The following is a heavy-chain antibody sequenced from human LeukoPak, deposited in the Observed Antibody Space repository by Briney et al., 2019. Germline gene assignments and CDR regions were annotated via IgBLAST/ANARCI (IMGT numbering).Heavy chain of an antibody. J-gene: IGHJ5*02. CDR1: GGSISSYY. Sequence: SETLSLTCTVSGGSISSYYWSWIRQPPGKGLEWIGYIYYSGSTNYNPSLKSRVTISVDTSKSQFSLKLSSVTAADTAVYYCARASPTYDFWSGYSSFNWFDPWGQGTLVTVSS. V-gene: IGHV4-59*01. D-gene: IGHD3-3*01. CDR3: ARASPTYDFWSGYSSFNWFDP. CDR2: IYYSGST.